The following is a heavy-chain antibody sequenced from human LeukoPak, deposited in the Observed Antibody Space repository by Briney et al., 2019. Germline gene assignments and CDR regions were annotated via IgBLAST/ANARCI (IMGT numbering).Heavy chain of an antibody. V-gene: IGHV4-59*01. CDR3: ARVVVGAPFDI. D-gene: IGHD1-26*01. J-gene: IGHJ3*02. CDR1: GGSISSYY. CDR2: IYYSGST. Sequence: SETLSLTCTVSGGSISSYYWSWIRQPPGKGLEWIGYIYYSGSTNYNPSPKSRVTISVGTSKNQFSLKLSSVTAADTAVYYCARVVVGAPFDIWGQGTMVTVSS.